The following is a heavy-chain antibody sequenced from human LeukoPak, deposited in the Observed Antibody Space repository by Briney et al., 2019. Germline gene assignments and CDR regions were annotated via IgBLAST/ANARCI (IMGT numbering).Heavy chain of an antibody. CDR3: ARGRAPQRTRGDAFDI. CDR2: INHSGST. J-gene: IGHJ3*02. CDR1: GGSFSGYY. Sequence: SETLSLTCAVYGGSFSGYYWSWIRQPPGKGLEWIGEINHSGSTNYNPSLKSRVTISVDTSKNQFSLRLSSVTAADTAVYYCARGRAPQRTRGDAFDIWGQGTMVTVSS. V-gene: IGHV4-34*01. D-gene: IGHD1-1*01.